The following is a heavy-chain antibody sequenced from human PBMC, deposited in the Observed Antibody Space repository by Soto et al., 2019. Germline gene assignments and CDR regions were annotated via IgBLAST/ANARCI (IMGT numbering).Heavy chain of an antibody. CDR1: GFTFSAYA. CDR3: AKTEDCESISCLYFDY. J-gene: IGHJ4*02. V-gene: IGHV3-23*01. Sequence: GGSLRLSCAASGFTFSAYAMTWVRQAPGKGLEWVSGISGSGDSTYYADSVKGRISISRDNSKNTLYLQMNSLRVEDTAIYYCAKTEDCESISCLYFDYWGQGTLVTVSS. D-gene: IGHD2-21*01. CDR2: ISGSGDST.